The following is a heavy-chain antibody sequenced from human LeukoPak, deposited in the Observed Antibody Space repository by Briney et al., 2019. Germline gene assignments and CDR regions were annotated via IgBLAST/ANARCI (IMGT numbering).Heavy chain of an antibody. J-gene: IGHJ4*02. D-gene: IGHD3-9*01. CDR3: ARVLRYFDWLLLEYYFDY. Sequence: ASVKVSCKASGYTFTSYDINWVRQATGQGLEWMGWLNPNSGNTGYAQKFQGRVTMTRNTSISTAYMELSSLRSEDTAVYYCARVLRYFDWLLLEYYFDYWGQGTLVTVSS. CDR2: LNPNSGNT. CDR1: GYTFTSYD. V-gene: IGHV1-8*01.